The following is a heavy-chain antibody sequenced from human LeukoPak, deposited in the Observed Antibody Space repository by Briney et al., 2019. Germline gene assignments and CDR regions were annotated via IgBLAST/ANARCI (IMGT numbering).Heavy chain of an antibody. CDR1: GFTFSTYA. D-gene: IGHD3-22*01. J-gene: IGHJ4*02. CDR2: INSDGRST. V-gene: IGHV3-74*01. Sequence: GGSLRLSRAASGFTFSTYAMHWVRQAPGKGLVWVSRINSDGRSTDYADSVKGRFTISRDNSKNTLYLQMNSLRAEDTAVYYCAKILPALSSGIFDYCGQGTLVTVSS. CDR3: AKILPALSSGIFDY.